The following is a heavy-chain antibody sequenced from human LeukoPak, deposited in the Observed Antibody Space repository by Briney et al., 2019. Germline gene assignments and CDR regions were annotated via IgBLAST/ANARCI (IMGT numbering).Heavy chain of an antibody. CDR1: GFTFSSYW. CDR3: ARENAVMAADNYYYYYMDV. J-gene: IGHJ6*03. D-gene: IGHD3-16*01. Sequence: GGSLRLSCAASGFTFSSYWMSWVRQAPGKGLEWVANIKQDGSEKYYVDSVKGRFTISRDNAKNSLHLQMNSLRAEDTAVYYCARENAVMAADNYYYYYMDVWGIGTTVTVS. V-gene: IGHV3-7*01. CDR2: IKQDGSEK.